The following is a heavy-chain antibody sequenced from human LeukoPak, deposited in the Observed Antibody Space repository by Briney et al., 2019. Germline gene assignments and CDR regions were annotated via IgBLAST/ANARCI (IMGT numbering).Heavy chain of an antibody. CDR2: IIPIFGTA. V-gene: IGHV1-69*15. CDR1: GGTFSSYT. D-gene: IGHD1-26*01. CDR3: ARDFSGSYDAFDI. J-gene: IGHJ3*02. Sequence: GSSVKVSCKASGGTFSSYTISWVRQAPGQGLEWMGRIIPIFGTANYAQKFQGRVTITADESTSTAYMELSSLRSEDTAVYYCARDFSGSYDAFDIWGQGTMVAVSS.